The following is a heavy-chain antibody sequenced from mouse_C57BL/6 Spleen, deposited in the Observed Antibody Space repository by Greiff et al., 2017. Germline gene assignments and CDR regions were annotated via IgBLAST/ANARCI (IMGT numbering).Heavy chain of an antibody. V-gene: IGHV1-50*01. Sequence: VQLQQPGAELVKPGASVKLSCKASGYTFTSYWMPWVKQRPGQGLEWIGEIDPSDSYTNYNQKFKGKATLTVDTSSSAAYMQLSSLTSEVSAVYYCARRGAYYRDCWGQGTTRTGAS. CDR1: GYTFTSYW. CDR2: IDPSDSYT. CDR3: ARRGAYYRDC. J-gene: IGHJ2*01. D-gene: IGHD2-14*01.